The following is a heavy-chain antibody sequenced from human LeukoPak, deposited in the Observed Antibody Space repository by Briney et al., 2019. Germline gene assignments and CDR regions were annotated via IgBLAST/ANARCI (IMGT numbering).Heavy chain of an antibody. V-gene: IGHV3-66*01. CDR2: IYSGGST. CDR3: AREFYIVGYFDY. D-gene: IGHD5-12*01. J-gene: IGHJ4*02. CDR1: GFTFSSYE. Sequence: GSLRLSCAASGFTFSSYEMNWVRQAPGKGLEWVSVIYSGGSTYYADSVKGRFTISRDNSKNTLYLQMNSLRAEDTAVYYCAREFYIVGYFDYWGQGTLVTVSS.